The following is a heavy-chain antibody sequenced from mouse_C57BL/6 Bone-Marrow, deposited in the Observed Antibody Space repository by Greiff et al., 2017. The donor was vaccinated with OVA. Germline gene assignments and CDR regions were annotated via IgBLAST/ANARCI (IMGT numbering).Heavy chain of an antibody. CDR1: GYTFTSYW. V-gene: IGHV1-64*01. CDR2: IHPNSGST. Sequence: VQLQQPGAELVKPGASVKLSCKASGYTFTSYWMHWVKQRPGQGLEWIGMIHPNSGSTNYNEKFKSKATLTVDKSSSTAYMQLSSLTSEDSAVYYCASGETAQATAWFAYWGQGTLVTVSA. J-gene: IGHJ3*01. D-gene: IGHD3-2*02. CDR3: ASGETAQATAWFAY.